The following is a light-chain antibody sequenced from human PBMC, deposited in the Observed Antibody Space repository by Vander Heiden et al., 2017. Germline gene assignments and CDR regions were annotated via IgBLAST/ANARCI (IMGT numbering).Light chain of an antibody. CDR1: QEISNY. CDR2: DAS. J-gene: IGKJ1*01. V-gene: IGKV1-33*01. Sequence: DIQMTQSPYSLSASVGDRVTITCKASQEISNYLNLYQQKPGKAPKLLIYDASNLETGVPSRFSGSGSGTDFTFTISSLQPEDIATYYCQQYDNLLLTFGQGTKVEIK. CDR3: QQYDNLLLT.